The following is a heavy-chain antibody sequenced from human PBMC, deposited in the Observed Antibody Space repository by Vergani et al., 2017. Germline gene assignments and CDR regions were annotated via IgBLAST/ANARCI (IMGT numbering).Heavy chain of an antibody. D-gene: IGHD3-3*01. Sequence: EVELVESGGGLVQPGGSLRLSCAASGFTFNEYWMHWARQAPGKGLVWVSGMNGDGDTISYADSVKGRFTIARDNAKNTLFLQMNSLRAEDTAVYYCARARKFRFGVVWGNWFDPWGQGTLVTVSS. CDR3: ARARKFRFGVVWGNWFDP. V-gene: IGHV3-74*01. CDR1: GFTFNEYW. CDR2: MNGDGDTI. J-gene: IGHJ5*01.